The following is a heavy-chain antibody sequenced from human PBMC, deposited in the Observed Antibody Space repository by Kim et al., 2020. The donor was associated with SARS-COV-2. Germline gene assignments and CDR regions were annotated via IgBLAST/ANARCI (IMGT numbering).Heavy chain of an antibody. CDR1: GYTFTSYY. Sequence: ASVKVSCKASGYTFTSYYMHWVRQAPGQGLEWMGIINPSGGSTSYAQKFQGRVTMTRDTSTSTVYMELSSLRSEDTAVYYCARGGITMVKWGWFDPWGQGTLVTVSS. D-gene: IGHD3-10*01. CDR2: INPSGGST. CDR3: ARGGITMVKWGWFDP. V-gene: IGHV1-46*01. J-gene: IGHJ5*02.